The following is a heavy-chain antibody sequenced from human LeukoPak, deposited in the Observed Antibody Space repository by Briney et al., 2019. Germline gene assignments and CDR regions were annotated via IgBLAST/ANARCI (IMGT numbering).Heavy chain of an antibody. CDR2: IYYSGST. J-gene: IGHJ5*02. V-gene: IGHV4-39*01. D-gene: IGHD6-13*01. CDR3: ARHRPFGIAAAGSGWFDP. Sequence: PSENLSLTCTVSGGSISSSSYYWGWIRQPPGKGLEWIGSIYYSGSTYYNPSLKSRVTISVDTSKNQFSLKLSSVTAADTAVYYCARHRPFGIAAAGSGWFDPWGQGTLVTVSS. CDR1: GGSISSSSYY.